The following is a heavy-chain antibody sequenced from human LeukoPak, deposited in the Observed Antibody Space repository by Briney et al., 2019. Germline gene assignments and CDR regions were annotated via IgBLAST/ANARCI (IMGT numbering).Heavy chain of an antibody. CDR2: VRRKVYGGTT. D-gene: IGHD2/OR15-2a*01. CDR3: TRGQGLYH. Sequence: GGSLRLSCAASAFTFSSYSMNWVRQAPGKGLEWVGFVRRKVYGGTTEYAASVKGRFTISRDDSKSIAYLQMDSLKTEDTAVYYCTRGQGLYHWGQGTLVTVSS. CDR1: AFTFSSYS. V-gene: IGHV3-49*04. J-gene: IGHJ4*02.